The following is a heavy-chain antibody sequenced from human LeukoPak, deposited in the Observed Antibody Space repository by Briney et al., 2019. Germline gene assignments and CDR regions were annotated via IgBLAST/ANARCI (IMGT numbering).Heavy chain of an antibody. V-gene: IGHV3-48*03. Sequence: GGSLRLSCAASGFTFSSYEMNWVRQAPGKGLEWVSYISSSGSTIYYADSVKGRFTISRDNAKNSLYLQMNSLRAEDTAVYYCARGGPAAGRFDYWGQGTLVTVSS. D-gene: IGHD6-13*01. J-gene: IGHJ4*02. CDR1: GFTFSSYE. CDR2: ISSSGSTI. CDR3: ARGGPAAGRFDY.